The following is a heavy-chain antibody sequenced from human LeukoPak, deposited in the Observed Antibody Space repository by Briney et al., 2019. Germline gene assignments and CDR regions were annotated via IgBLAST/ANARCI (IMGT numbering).Heavy chain of an antibody. V-gene: IGHV1-69*13. Sequence: SVQVSCKASGGTFSSYAISWVRQAPGQGLEWMGGIIPIFGTANYAQKFQGRVTITADESTSTAYMELSSLRSEDTAVYYCARVGSGYYSNWFDPWGQGTLVTVSS. CDR2: IIPIFGTA. J-gene: IGHJ5*02. D-gene: IGHD3-22*01. CDR3: ARVGSGYYSNWFDP. CDR1: GGTFSSYA.